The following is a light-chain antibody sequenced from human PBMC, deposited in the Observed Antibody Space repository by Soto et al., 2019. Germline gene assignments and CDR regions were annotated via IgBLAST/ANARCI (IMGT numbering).Light chain of an antibody. Sequence: QSALTQPPSASGSPGQSVTISCTGTSSDVGGYNYISWYQQHPGKAPKLMIYEVSKRPSGVPDRFSDSKSGNTASLTVSGLQAEDEADYFCSSYAGSNHYVFGTGTKVTVL. CDR3: SSYAGSNHYV. J-gene: IGLJ1*01. CDR1: SSDVGGYNY. CDR2: EVS. V-gene: IGLV2-8*01.